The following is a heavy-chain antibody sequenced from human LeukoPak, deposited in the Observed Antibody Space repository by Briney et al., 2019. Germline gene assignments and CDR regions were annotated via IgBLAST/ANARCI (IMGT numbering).Heavy chain of an antibody. CDR3: AKADSYDSSGYFDY. V-gene: IGHV3-48*03. CDR1: GFTFSSYE. Sequence: PGGSLRLSCAASGFTFSSYEMNWVRQAPGKGLEWVSYISSSGSTIYYADSVKGRFTISRDNAKNSLYLQMNSLRAEDMALYYCAKADSYDSSGYFDYWGQGTLVTVSS. J-gene: IGHJ4*02. CDR2: ISSSGSTI. D-gene: IGHD3-22*01.